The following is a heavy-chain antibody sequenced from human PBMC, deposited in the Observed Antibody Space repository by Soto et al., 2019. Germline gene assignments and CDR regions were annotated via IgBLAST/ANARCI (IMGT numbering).Heavy chain of an antibody. D-gene: IGHD6-13*01. J-gene: IGHJ4*02. CDR3: AKARPEYSSSRHYFDH. Sequence: GVSLRLSCAASGFTFSSYDMNWVRQAPGKGLEWVSGISGSGGNTNYADSVKGRFTISRDNSKNTLYMQMNSLRAEDTAVYYCAKARPEYSSSRHYFDHWGQGTLVTVSS. CDR1: GFTFSSYD. CDR2: ISGSGGNT. V-gene: IGHV3-23*01.